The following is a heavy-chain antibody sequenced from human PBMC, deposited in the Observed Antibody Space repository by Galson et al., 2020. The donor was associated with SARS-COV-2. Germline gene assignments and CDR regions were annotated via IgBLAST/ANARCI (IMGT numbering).Heavy chain of an antibody. J-gene: IGHJ4*02. Sequence: ASETLSLTCTVSGGSISSSSYYWGWIRQPPGKGLEWIGSIYYSGSTYYNPSLKSRVTISVDTSKNQFSLKLSSVTAADTAVYYCARLGSQSLRLWAPAGGYSDEPENDYWGQGTLVTVSS. V-gene: IGHV4-39*07. CDR1: GGSISSSSYY. D-gene: IGHD5-18*01. CDR3: ARLGSQSLRLWAPAGGYSDEPENDY. CDR2: IYYSGST.